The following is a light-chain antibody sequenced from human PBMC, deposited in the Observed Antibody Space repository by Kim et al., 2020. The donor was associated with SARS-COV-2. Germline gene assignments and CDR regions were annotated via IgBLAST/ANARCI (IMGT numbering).Light chain of an antibody. CDR1: TSDVGGYNY. CDR2: DVS. V-gene: IGLV2-14*01. J-gene: IGLJ1*01. CDR3: ISYTSSGTLV. Sequence: QSALTQPASVSGSPGQSIIISCTGTTSDVGGYNYVSWYRQFPGKVPKLIIYDVSVRPSGVSSRFSASKSGNTASLTISGLQAEDEADYYCISYTSSGTLVFGTGTKVTVL.